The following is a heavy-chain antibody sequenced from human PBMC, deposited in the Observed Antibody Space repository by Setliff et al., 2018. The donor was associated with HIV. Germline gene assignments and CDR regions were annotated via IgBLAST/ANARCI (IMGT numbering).Heavy chain of an antibody. CDR3: AKNARDYYYYYMDV. Sequence: PGGSLRLSCTASAFTFNKYAMAWVRQAPGKGLEWVANIKQDGREKYYVDSVKGRFTISRDNSKNTLYLQMNSLRTEDTAVYYCAKNARDYYYYYMDVWGKGTTVTVSS. CDR2: IKQDGREK. J-gene: IGHJ6*03. CDR1: AFTFNKYA. V-gene: IGHV3-7*01.